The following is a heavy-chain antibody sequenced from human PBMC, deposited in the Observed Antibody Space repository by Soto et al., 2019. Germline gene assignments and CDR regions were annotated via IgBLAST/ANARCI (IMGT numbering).Heavy chain of an antibody. CDR1: GFTFSSYW. CDR2: INSDGSST. J-gene: IGHJ4*02. CDR3: VRTSLVVAAATREDY. Sequence: EVQLVESGGGLVQPGGSLRLSCAASGFTFSSYWMHWVRQAPGKGLMWVSRINSDGSSTSYADSVKGRFTISRDNAKNTLYLQSSILRAEDTAVYYCVRTSLVVAAATREDYWGQGTLVTVSS. D-gene: IGHD2-15*01. V-gene: IGHV3-74*01.